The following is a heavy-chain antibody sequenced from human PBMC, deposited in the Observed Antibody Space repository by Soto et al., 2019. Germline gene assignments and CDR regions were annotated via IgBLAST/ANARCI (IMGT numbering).Heavy chain of an antibody. V-gene: IGHV4-4*02. CDR3: ARKVVVPAAMQWGDGMDV. J-gene: IGHJ6*02. D-gene: IGHD2-2*01. CDR1: GGSISSSNW. CDR2: IYHSGST. Sequence: QVQLQESGPGLVKPSGTLSLSCAVCGGSISSSNWWSWVRQPPGKGLEWIGEIYHSGSTNYNPSLKSRVTISVDKSKNQFSLKLSSVTAADTAVYYCARKVVVPAAMQWGDGMDVWGQGTTVTVSS.